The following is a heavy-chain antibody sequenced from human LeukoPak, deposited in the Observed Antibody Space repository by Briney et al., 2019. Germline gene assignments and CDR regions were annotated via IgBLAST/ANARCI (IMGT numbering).Heavy chain of an antibody. J-gene: IGHJ5*02. CDR3: ARDRAHYYGSGSYYSHNWFDP. D-gene: IGHD3-10*01. Sequence: PSETLSLTCTVSGGSISSYYWSWIRQPAGKGLEWIRRIYTSGSTNYNPSLKSRVTMSVDTSKNQFSLKLSSVTAADTAVYYCARDRAHYYGSGSYYSHNWFDPWGQGTLVTVSS. V-gene: IGHV4-4*07. CDR1: GGSISSYY. CDR2: IYTSGST.